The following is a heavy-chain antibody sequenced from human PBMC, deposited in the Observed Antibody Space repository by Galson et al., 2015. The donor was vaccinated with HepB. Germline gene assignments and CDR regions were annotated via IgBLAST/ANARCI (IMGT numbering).Heavy chain of an antibody. Sequence: SLRLSCAASGFTFSNAWMNWVRQAPGKGLEWVGRIKSKTDGGTTDYAAPVKGRFTISRDDSKNTLYLQMNSLKTEDTAVYYCTTDPLFQLRYFDWPTDYWGQGTLVTVSS. D-gene: IGHD3-9*01. J-gene: IGHJ4*02. V-gene: IGHV3-15*07. CDR3: TTDPLFQLRYFDWPTDY. CDR1: GFTFSNAW. CDR2: IKSKTDGGTT.